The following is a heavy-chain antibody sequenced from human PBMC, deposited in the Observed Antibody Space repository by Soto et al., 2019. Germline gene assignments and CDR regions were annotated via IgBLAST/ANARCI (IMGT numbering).Heavy chain of an antibody. CDR2: IYPGDSDT. CDR3: ARQQYVAVAGTINWFDP. D-gene: IGHD6-19*01. J-gene: IGHJ5*02. V-gene: IGHV5-51*01. Sequence: GESLKISCKGSGYSFTSYWIGWVRQMPGKGLEWMGIIYPGDSDTRYSPSFQGQVTISADKSISTAYLQWSSLKASDTAMYYCARQQYVAVAGTINWFDPWGQGTLVTVSS. CDR1: GYSFTSYW.